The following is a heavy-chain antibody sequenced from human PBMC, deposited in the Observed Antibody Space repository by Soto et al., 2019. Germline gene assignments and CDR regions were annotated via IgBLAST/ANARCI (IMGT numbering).Heavy chain of an antibody. CDR1: GGSFSGYY. CDR3: AGGGVAHWDYFYDMDV. CDR2: INHSGST. V-gene: IGHV4-34*01. D-gene: IGHD2-15*01. J-gene: IGHJ6*03. Sequence: SETLSLTCAVYGGSFSGYYWSWIRQPPGKGLEWIGEINHSGSTNYNPSLKSRVTISVDTSKNQFSLTLNSVTAADTATYYCAGGGVAHWDYFYDMDVWGRGTTVTVSS.